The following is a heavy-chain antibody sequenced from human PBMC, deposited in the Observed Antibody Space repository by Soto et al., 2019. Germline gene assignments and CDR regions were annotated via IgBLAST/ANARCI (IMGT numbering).Heavy chain of an antibody. CDR1: GDSFNDYY. Sequence: ASVKVSCKTSGDSFNDYYIHWVRQAPGQGLEWMGWINPNGGATKYAQKFQGRVTVTRDTSIRTVYMELSSLRSDDTAVYYCARECGGAAARLGYYYNYMEVWGKGTTVTV. V-gene: IGHV1-2*02. CDR3: ARECGGAAARLGYYYNYMEV. CDR2: INPNGGAT. D-gene: IGHD3-16*01. J-gene: IGHJ6*03.